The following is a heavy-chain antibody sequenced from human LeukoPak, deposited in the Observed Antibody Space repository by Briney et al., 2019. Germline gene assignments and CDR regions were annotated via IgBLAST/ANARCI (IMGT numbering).Heavy chain of an antibody. V-gene: IGHV4-59*01. D-gene: IGHD3-10*01. CDR2: IYYSGST. Sequence: TETLSLTCTVSGGSISSYYWSWIRQPPGKGLEWIGYIYYSGSTNYNPSLKSRVTISVDTSKNQFSLKLSSVTAADTAVYYCARGGSGSYSDYWGQGTLVTASS. CDR1: GGSISSYY. CDR3: ARGGSGSYSDY. J-gene: IGHJ4*02.